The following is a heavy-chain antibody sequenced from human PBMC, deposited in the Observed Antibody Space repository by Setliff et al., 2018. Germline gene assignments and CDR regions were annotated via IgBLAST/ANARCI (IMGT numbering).Heavy chain of an antibody. J-gene: IGHJ4*02. V-gene: IGHV1-3*04. CDR2: IYTDNGNT. CDR1: GYTFSANA. D-gene: IGHD2-21*01. Sequence: ASVKVSCKASGYTFSANAIHWVRQAPGQRLEWMGFIYTDNGNTKYSKNFQDRVAITRDTSASTAYMELSSLTSEDTAVYCASADVVVAPWGQGTLVTVSS. CDR3: ASADVVVAP.